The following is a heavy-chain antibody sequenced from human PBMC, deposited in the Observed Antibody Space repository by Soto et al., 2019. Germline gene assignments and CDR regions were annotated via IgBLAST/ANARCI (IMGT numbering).Heavy chain of an antibody. V-gene: IGHV4-59*08. CDR2: IYSRGNT. D-gene: IGHD6-19*01. Sequence: SETLSLTCTVSGGSISSYYWSWIRQSPGKGLEWIGFIYSRGNTKSNPSLKSRVTISVDTSNNQLSLKLRSVTAADTAVYYCARHDGFSSGWIFDYWGHGTLVTVSS. CDR1: GGSISSYY. J-gene: IGHJ4*01. CDR3: ARHDGFSSGWIFDY.